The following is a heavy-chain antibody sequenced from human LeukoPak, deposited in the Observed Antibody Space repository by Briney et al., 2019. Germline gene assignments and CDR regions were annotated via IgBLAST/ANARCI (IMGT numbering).Heavy chain of an antibody. CDR1: GFNVTSYT. CDR3: ARDGALIHPQTYDY. J-gene: IGHJ4*02. Sequence: PGGSLRLSRAASGFNVTSYTMNWVRQAPWRGLEGVSSIRGRDGHIYYADSVMCRFAISRDNAKHSLFLQMNRLRAEDTAVYYCARDGALIHPQTYDYWGQGTLVTVSS. CDR2: IRGRDGHI. D-gene: IGHD5-18*01. V-gene: IGHV3-21*01.